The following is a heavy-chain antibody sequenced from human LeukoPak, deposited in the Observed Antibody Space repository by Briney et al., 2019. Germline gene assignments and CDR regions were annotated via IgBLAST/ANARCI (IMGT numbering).Heavy chain of an antibody. V-gene: IGHV3-7*03. CDR3: ARVGFYGMDV. D-gene: IGHD2-2*03. CDR1: GFTFSSYL. CDR2: IKQDGSEK. Sequence: PGGSLRLSCAASGFTFSSYLMSWVRQAPGKGLEWVANIKQDGSEKHYVDSVKGRFTISRDNAKNSLYLQMNSLRAEDTAVYYGARVGFYGMDVWGQGTTVTVSS. J-gene: IGHJ6*02.